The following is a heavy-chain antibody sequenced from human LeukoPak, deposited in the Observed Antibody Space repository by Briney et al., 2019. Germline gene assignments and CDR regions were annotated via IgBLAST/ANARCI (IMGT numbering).Heavy chain of an antibody. CDR2: ISYDGSNK. CDR3: ARDLTGQQYWFDP. J-gene: IGHJ5*02. D-gene: IGHD1/OR15-1a*01. Sequence: GGSLRLSCAVSGFTFSSYAMPWVRQAPGKGLEWVAVISYDGSNKYYADSVKGRFTISRDNSKNTLYLQTNSLRAEDTAVYYCARDLTGQQYWFDPWGQGTLVTVSS. CDR1: GFTFSSYA. V-gene: IGHV3-30-3*01.